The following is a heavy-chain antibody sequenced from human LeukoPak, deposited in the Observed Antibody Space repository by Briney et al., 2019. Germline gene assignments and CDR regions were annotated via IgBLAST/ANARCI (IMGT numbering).Heavy chain of an antibody. CDR3: ARGGVRRRSYYYYYMDV. Sequence: PSETLSLTCAVSGGSISSSNWWSWVRQPPGKGLEWIGEIYHSGSTNYNPSLKSRVTISVDKSKNQFSLKLSSVTAADTAVFYCARGGVRRRSYYYYYMDVWGKGTTVTVSS. V-gene: IGHV4-4*02. J-gene: IGHJ6*03. CDR1: GGSISSSNW. CDR2: IYHSGST. D-gene: IGHD4/OR15-4a*01.